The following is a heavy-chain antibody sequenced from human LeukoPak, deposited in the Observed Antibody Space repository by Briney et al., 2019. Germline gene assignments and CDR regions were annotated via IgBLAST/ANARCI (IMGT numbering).Heavy chain of an antibody. CDR3: ARETYCSGGSCYKGNAFDI. CDR2: ISSVITYI. V-gene: IGHV3-21*01. Sequence: GGSLRLSCAASGFTFSSHALHWVRQAPGKGLEWLSSISSVITYIHYADSVKGRFTISRDNAMNSFYLQMNGLRADDTAVYYCARETYCSGGSCYKGNAFDIWGQGTMVTVSS. J-gene: IGHJ3*02. D-gene: IGHD2-15*01. CDR1: GFTFSSHA.